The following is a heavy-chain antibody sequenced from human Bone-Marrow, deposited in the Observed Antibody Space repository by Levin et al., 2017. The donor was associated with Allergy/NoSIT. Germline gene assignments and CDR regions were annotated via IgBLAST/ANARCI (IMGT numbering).Heavy chain of an antibody. J-gene: IGHJ4*02. D-gene: IGHD4-17*01. Sequence: GGSLRLSCAASGFTVSSNYMSWVRQAPGKGLEWVSVIYSGGSTYYADSVKGRFTISRDNSKNTLYLQMNSLRAEDTAVYYCARSGNHDYGDYFDYWGQGTLVTVSS. V-gene: IGHV3-66*01. CDR1: GFTVSSNY. CDR2: IYSGGST. CDR3: ARSGNHDYGDYFDY.